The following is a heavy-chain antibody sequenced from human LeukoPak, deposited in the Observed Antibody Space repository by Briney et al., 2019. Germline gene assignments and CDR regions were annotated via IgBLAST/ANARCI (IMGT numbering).Heavy chain of an antibody. CDR2: ISSSSSYI. CDR3: ARQSSAYFDY. V-gene: IGHV3-21*01. J-gene: IGHJ4*02. D-gene: IGHD2-2*01. Sequence: GGSLRLSCAASGFTFSSYSMNWVRQAPGRGLEWVSSISSSSSYIYYADSVKGRFTISRDNAKNSLYLQMNSLRAEDTAVYYCARQSSAYFDYWGQGTLVTVSS. CDR1: GFTFSSYS.